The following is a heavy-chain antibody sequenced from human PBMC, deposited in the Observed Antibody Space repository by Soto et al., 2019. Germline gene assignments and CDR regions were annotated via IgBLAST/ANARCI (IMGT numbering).Heavy chain of an antibody. D-gene: IGHD1-26*01. J-gene: IGHJ4*02. CDR3: VREAWSNPDY. CDR2: ITPSGSYT. CDR1: GFTLSESF. V-gene: IGHV3-11*05. Sequence: QVQLVESGGGLVKPGGSLRLSCAASGFTLSESFMSWIRLAPVRGLEWVSYITPSGSYTRYADSVKGRFTISSDDAKNSMYLQMNSLRAEDTALYYCVREAWSNPDYWGQGTLVTVSS.